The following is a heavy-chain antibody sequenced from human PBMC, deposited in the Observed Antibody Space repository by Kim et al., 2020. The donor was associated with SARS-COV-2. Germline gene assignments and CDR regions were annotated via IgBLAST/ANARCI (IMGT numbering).Heavy chain of an antibody. V-gene: IGHV3-7*03. J-gene: IGHJ4*02. CDR1: GFTFSSYW. D-gene: IGHD3-10*01. Sequence: GGSLRLSCAASGFTFSSYWMSWVRQAPGKGLEWVANIKQDGSEKYYVDSVKGRFTISRDNAKNSLYLQMNSLRAEDTAVYYCARGGFATMVRGVIRPDFDYWGQGTLVTVSS. CDR3: ARGGFATMVRGVIRPDFDY. CDR2: IKQDGSEK.